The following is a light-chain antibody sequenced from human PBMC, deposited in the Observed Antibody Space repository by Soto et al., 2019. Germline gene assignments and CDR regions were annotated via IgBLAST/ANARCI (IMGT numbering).Light chain of an antibody. Sequence: DIQMTQSPSSLSASVGDKLTITCRANQSITNFLNWYQKKPGEVPKLLIYAASRLERGVPSRFSGSGSGTDFALTINSLQPEDFATYYCQQSHTTPRLSFGGGTRVEFK. CDR1: QSITNF. CDR3: QQSHTTPRLS. J-gene: IGKJ4*01. V-gene: IGKV1-39*01. CDR2: AAS.